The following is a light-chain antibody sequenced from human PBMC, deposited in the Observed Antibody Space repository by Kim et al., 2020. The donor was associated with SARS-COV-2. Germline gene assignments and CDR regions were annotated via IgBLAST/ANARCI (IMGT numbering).Light chain of an antibody. CDR3: AAWDDSLSGPV. CDR1: SSNIGSNY. CDR2: RNN. J-gene: IGLJ3*02. V-gene: IGLV1-47*01. Sequence: GQRVTISCSGSSSNIGSNYVYWYQQLPGTAPKLLIYRNNQRPSGVPDRFSGSKSGTSASLAISGLQSEDEADYYCAAWDDSLSGPVFGGGTQLTVL.